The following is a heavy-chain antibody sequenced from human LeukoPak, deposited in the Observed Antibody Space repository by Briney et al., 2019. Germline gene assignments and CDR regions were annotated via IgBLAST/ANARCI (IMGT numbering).Heavy chain of an antibody. V-gene: IGHV4-34*01. D-gene: IGHD6-13*01. CDR1: GGSFSGYY. CDR3: ARGLRYSSSWYYLFDY. CDR2: INLSGST. Sequence: SETLSLTCAVYGGSFSGYYWSWIRQPPGKGLEWIGEINLSGSTNYNTSLKSRVTLSEDTSTNQFSPKLSSVPAADTAVYDCARGLRYSSSWYYLFDYWGQGTLVTVSS. J-gene: IGHJ4*02.